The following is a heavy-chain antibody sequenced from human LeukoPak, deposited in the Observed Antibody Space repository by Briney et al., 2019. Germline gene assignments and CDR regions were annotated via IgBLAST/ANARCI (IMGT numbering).Heavy chain of an antibody. CDR1: GFTFSNYE. CDR2: ISSSGSTI. CDR3: ARERVSALDY. Sequence: PGGSLRLSCAASGFTFSNYEMNWVRQAPGKGLEWVSYISSSGSTIYYADSVKGRFTISRDNAKNSLYLQMNSLRAEDTAVYYCARERVSALDYWGQGTLVTVSS. J-gene: IGHJ4*02. V-gene: IGHV3-48*03.